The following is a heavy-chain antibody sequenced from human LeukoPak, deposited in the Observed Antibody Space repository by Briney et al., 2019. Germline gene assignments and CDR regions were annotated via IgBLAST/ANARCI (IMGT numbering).Heavy chain of an antibody. CDR1: GFTFSSYA. Sequence: PGGSLRLSCAASGFTFSSYAMSWVRQAPGKGLEWVSAISGSGGSTYYADSVKGRFTISRDNSKNTLYLQMNSLRAEDTAVYYCARRGWLQLRGVDAFDIWGQGTMVTVSS. D-gene: IGHD5-24*01. CDR3: ARRGWLQLRGVDAFDI. CDR2: ISGSGGST. J-gene: IGHJ3*02. V-gene: IGHV3-23*01.